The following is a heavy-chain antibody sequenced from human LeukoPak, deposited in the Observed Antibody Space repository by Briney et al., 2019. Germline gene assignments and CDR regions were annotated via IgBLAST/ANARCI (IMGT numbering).Heavy chain of an antibody. D-gene: IGHD3-10*01. CDR1: GGSISSGSYY. Sequence: PSETLSLTCTVSGGSISSGSYYWGWIRQPPGKGLEWIGIVYHTGTTYYNPSLKGRVTISVDTSKNQFSLKLNSVTAADTAVYYCARRRAGSPLCDFWGQGTLVTVSS. CDR3: ARRRAGSPLCDF. V-gene: IGHV4-39*01. J-gene: IGHJ4*02. CDR2: VYHTGTT.